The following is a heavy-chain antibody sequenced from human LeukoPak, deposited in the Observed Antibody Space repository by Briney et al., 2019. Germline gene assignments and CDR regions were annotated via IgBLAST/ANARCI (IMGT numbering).Heavy chain of an antibody. CDR2: ISGSGGST. CDR1: GFTFSSYS. V-gene: IGHV3-23*01. J-gene: IGHJ4*02. CDR3: AKDQRFGY. Sequence: GRSLRLSCAASGFTFSSYSMNWVRQAPGKGPEWVSAISGSGGSTYYADSVKGRFTISRDNSKNTLYLQMNSLRAEDTAIYYCAKDQRFGYWGQGTLVTVSS.